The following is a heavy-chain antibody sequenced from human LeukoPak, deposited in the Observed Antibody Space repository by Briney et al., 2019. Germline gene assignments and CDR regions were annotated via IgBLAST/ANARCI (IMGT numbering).Heavy chain of an antibody. D-gene: IGHD5-12*01. CDR3: ATGSRGYSGYDFHLGRYYYYGMDV. CDR1: GYTFTSYA. V-gene: IGHV1-3*01. CDR2: INAGNGNT. J-gene: IGHJ6*02. Sequence: ASVKVSCKASGYTFTSYAMHWVRQAPGQRLEWMGWINAGNGNTKYSQKFQGRVTITRDTSASTAYMELSSLRSEDTAVYYCATGSRGYSGYDFHLGRYYYYGMDVWGQGTTVTVSS.